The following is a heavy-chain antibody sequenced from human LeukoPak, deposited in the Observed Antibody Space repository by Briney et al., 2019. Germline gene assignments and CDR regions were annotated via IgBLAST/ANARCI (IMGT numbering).Heavy chain of an antibody. V-gene: IGHV3-23*01. CDR1: GFTFSRNA. J-gene: IGHJ4*02. CDR2: ISGNGLGT. CDR3: AKDANYLRSSGYLIPIDF. Sequence: GSLRLSCAASGFTFSRNAMNWVRQAPGKGLEWVAAISGNGLGTYYADSVKGRFNISRDNSRNTLYLQMNSLRIEDTAFYYCAKDANYLRSSGYLIPIDFWGQGTLVTVSS. D-gene: IGHD3-22*01.